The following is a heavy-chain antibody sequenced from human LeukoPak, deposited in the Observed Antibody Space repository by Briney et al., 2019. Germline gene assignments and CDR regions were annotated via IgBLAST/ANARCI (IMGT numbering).Heavy chain of an antibody. CDR1: GVSISSSSYY. CDR3: ARVDSSSWYYYYYGMDV. V-gene: IGHV4-39*01. Sequence: SETLSLTCTVSGVSISSSSYYWGWIRQPPGKGLEWIGSIYYSGSTYYNPSLKSRVTISVDTSKNQFSLKLSSVTAADTAVYYCARVDSSSWYYYYYGMDVWGQGTTVTVSS. CDR2: IYYSGST. J-gene: IGHJ6*02. D-gene: IGHD6-13*01.